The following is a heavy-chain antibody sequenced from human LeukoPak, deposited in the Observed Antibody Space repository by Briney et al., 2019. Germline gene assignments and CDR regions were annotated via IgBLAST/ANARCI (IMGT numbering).Heavy chain of an antibody. CDR1: GGSISSYY. CDR2: IYHSGST. V-gene: IGHV4-59*12. Sequence: SETLSLTCTVSGGSISSYYWSWIRQPPGKGLEWIGYIYHSGSTYYNPSLKSRVTISVDRSKNQFSLKLSSVTAADTAVYYCASSRVGATTAQVDYWGQGTLVTVSS. J-gene: IGHJ4*02. D-gene: IGHD1-26*01. CDR3: ASSRVGATTAQVDY.